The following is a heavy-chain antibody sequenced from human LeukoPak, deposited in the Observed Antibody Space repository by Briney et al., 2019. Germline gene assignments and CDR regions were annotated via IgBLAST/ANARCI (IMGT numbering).Heavy chain of an antibody. J-gene: IGHJ4*02. CDR2: IKEDGSEK. V-gene: IGHV3-7*04. CDR1: GFNFPTYW. Sequence: GGSLRLSCAASGFNFPTYWMGWVRQAPGKGLECVANIKEDGSEKYYVDSVKGRFTTSRDNAKNSLYLQMNSLRAEDTAVYYCARRLVGWRHYDYWGQGTLVTVSS. CDR3: ARRLVGWRHYDY. D-gene: IGHD2-8*02.